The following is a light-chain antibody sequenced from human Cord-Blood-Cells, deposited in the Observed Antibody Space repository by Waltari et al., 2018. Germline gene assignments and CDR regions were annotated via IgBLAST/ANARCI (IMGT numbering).Light chain of an antibody. CDR2: KDS. CDR1: ALPKQY. J-gene: IGLJ2*01. V-gene: IGLV3-25*03. CDR3: QSADSSGTYVV. Sequence: SYSLTQPPSAPVSPRQTARLTCSGTALPKQYAYWYQQKPGQAPVLVIYKDSERPSGIPERFSGSSSGTTVTLTISGVQAEDEADYYCQSADSSGTYVVFGGGTKLTVL.